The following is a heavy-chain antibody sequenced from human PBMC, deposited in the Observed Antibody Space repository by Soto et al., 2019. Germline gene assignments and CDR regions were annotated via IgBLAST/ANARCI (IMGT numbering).Heavy chain of an antibody. CDR3: ARLEGLATISYYFDF. CDR1: DDSINSDQYY. CDR2: IYYRGNA. V-gene: IGHV4-39*01. J-gene: IGHJ4*02. D-gene: IGHD3-9*01. Sequence: QLQLQESGPGLVKPSETLSLTCSVSDDSINSDQYYWGWLRQPPVKGLEWIGSIYYRGNAYYNPSLQPRVTISLDKSRSQFSLKLNSVTAADSAVYFCARLEGLATISYYFDFWGPGALVTVSS.